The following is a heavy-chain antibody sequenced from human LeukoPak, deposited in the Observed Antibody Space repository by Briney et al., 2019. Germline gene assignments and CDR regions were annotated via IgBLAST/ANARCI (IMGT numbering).Heavy chain of an antibody. CDR1: GYTFTSYA. Sequence: ASVKVSCKASGYTFTSYALNWVRQAPGQGLEWMGWINPNTGNPTYAQGFTGRFVFSLDTSVSTAYLQISSLKAEDTAVYYCAKSGGSYFFNFDYWGQGTLVTVSS. J-gene: IGHJ4*02. CDR2: INPNTGNP. V-gene: IGHV7-4-1*02. D-gene: IGHD1-26*01. CDR3: AKSGGSYFFNFDY.